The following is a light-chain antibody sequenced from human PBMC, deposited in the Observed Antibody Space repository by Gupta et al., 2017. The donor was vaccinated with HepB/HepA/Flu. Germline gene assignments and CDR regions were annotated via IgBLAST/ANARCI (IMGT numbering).Light chain of an antibody. CDR3: QSYDSSLGVV. V-gene: IGLV1-40*01. Sequence: SVLTQPPSVSGAPGQRVTIPCPGSSSNIGAGYDVHWYQQLPGTAPKLLIYGNSNRPSGVPDRFSGSKSGTSASLAITGLQAEDEADYYCQSYDSSLGVVFGGGTKLTVL. CDR2: GNS. J-gene: IGLJ2*01. CDR1: SSNIGAGYD.